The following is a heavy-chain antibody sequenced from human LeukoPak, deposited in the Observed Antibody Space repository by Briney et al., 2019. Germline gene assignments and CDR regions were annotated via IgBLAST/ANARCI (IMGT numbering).Heavy chain of an antibody. J-gene: IGHJ4*02. D-gene: IGHD3-10*01. Sequence: GGSLRLSCAASGFTFSSYAMSWVRQAPGKGLEWVSAISGSGGSTYYADSVKGRFTISRDNSKNTLYPQMNSLRAEDTAVYYCAKASYYYGSGTYYFDYWGQGTLVTVSS. CDR1: GFTFSSYA. V-gene: IGHV3-23*01. CDR2: ISGSGGST. CDR3: AKASYYYGSGTYYFDY.